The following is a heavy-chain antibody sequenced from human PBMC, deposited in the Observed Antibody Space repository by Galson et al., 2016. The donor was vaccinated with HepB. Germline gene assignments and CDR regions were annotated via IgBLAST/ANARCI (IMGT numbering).Heavy chain of an antibody. Sequence: SLRLSCAASGFTSSDYSINWVRQAPGKGLEWVSSISSSCTYIYYADSLMGRFTISRDSSQNSVYLQMDSLRPEDTALYFCARSSVHGEYEGDAFDSWGRGTLVTVSS. D-gene: IGHD4-17*01. V-gene: IGHV3-21*01. CDR1: GFTSSDYS. CDR3: ARSSVHGEYEGDAFDS. CDR2: ISSSCTYI. J-gene: IGHJ3*02.